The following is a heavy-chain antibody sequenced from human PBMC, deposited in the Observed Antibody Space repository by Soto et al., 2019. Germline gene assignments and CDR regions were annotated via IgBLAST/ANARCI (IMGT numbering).Heavy chain of an antibody. CDR3: ARSNWYSEY. V-gene: IGHV4-59*11. J-gene: IGHJ4*02. CDR1: GGSISNHY. Sequence: QVQLQESGPGLVKPSETLSLTCTVSGGSISNHYWSWIRQPPGKGLEWIVYIYYNGNTNYNPSLKSRVTMSVDTSKNQFSMKLSSVTAADTAVYYCARSNWYSEYWGQGTLVTVSS. D-gene: IGHD7-27*01. CDR2: IYYNGNT.